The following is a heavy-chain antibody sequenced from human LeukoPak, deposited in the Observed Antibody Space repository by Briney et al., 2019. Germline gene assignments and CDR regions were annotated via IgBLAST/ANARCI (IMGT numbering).Heavy chain of an antibody. CDR3: ARDATMTDHDAFDI. CDR1: GGTFSSYA. D-gene: IGHD3-22*01. V-gene: IGHV1-69*05. J-gene: IGHJ3*02. CDR2: IIPIFGTA. Sequence: SVKVSCKASGGTFSSYAISWVRQAPGQGLEWMGGIIPIFGTANYAQKFQGRVTMTRDMSTSTVYMELSSLRSEDTAVYYCARDATMTDHDAFDIWGQGTMVTVSS.